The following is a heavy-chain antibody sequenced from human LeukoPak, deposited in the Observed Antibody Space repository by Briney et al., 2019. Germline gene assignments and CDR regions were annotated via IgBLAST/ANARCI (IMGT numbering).Heavy chain of an antibody. Sequence: GGSLRLSCAASGFTFSSYSMNWVRQAPGKGLEWVSSISTGSSFIYYADSVKGRFTISRDIAKNSLYLQMNSLRAEDTAVYYCARTAYYDKSSDYWGQGTLVTVSS. CDR2: ISTGSSFI. J-gene: IGHJ4*02. D-gene: IGHD3-22*01. CDR3: ARTAYYDKSSDY. V-gene: IGHV3-21*01. CDR1: GFTFSSYS.